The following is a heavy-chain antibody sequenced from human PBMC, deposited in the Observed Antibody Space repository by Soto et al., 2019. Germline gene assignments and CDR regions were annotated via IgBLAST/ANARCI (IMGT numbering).Heavy chain of an antibody. Sequence: PGGSLRLSCAASGFTFSSYWMSWVRQAPGKGLEWVANIKQDGSEKYYVDSVKGRFTISRDNAKNSLYLQMNSLRAEDTAVYYCARDKGIAVAARGDAFDIWGQGTMVTVSS. V-gene: IGHV3-7*01. D-gene: IGHD6-19*01. J-gene: IGHJ3*02. CDR1: GFTFSSYW. CDR2: IKQDGSEK. CDR3: ARDKGIAVAARGDAFDI.